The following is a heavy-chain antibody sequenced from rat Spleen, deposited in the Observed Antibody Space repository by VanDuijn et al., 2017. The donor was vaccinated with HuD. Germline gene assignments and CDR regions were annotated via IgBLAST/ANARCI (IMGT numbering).Heavy chain of an antibody. CDR2: MRYNGDT. J-gene: IGHJ1*01. CDR1: GFSLIRYN. V-gene: IGHV2-63*01. Sequence: QVQLKESGPGLVQPSQTLSLTCTVSGFSLIRYNVHWVRQPPGKGLEWMGRMRYNGDTSFNSVLKSRLSISRDTSKSQVFFKMNSLQTDDTATYYCARDSTYPWGYFDFWGPGTMVTVSS. D-gene: IGHD1-9*01. CDR3: ARDSTYPWGYFDF.